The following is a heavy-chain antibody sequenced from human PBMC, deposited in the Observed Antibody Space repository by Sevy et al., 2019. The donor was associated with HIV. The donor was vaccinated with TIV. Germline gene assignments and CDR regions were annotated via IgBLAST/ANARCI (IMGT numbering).Heavy chain of an antibody. CDR1: GGSISSGDYY. J-gene: IGHJ4*02. CDR3: ARDSRTSEGY. CDR2: IYASGTT. V-gene: IGHV4-30-4*01. D-gene: IGHD2-2*01. Sequence: SETLSLTCTVSGGSISSGDYYRSWIRQSPGKGLEWIGYIYASGTTYYNPSLKSRLTISRDTSKSQFSLKLTSVTVADTAVYYCARDSRTSEGYWGQGTLVTVSS.